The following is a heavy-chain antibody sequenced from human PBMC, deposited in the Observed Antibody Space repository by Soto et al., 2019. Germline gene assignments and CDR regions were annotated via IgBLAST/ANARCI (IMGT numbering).Heavy chain of an antibody. CDR1: GGSISSGGYS. D-gene: IGHD6-13*01. J-gene: IGHJ5*01. Sequence: PSETLSLTCAVSGGSISSGGYSWSWIRQPPGKGLEWIGYIYHSGSIYYNPSLNSRITINADTSKNQFSLHLHSVTPEDTAVYYCARKQFLQQYKWFDSWGQGTLVTVSS. V-gene: IGHV4-30-2*05. CDR3: ARKQFLQQYKWFDS. CDR2: IYHSGSI.